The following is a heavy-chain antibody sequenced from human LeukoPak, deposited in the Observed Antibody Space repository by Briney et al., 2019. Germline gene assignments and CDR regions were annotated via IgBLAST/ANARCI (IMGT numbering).Heavy chain of an antibody. D-gene: IGHD1-26*01. V-gene: IGHV3-49*04. J-gene: IGHJ4*02. Sequence: GGSLRLSCAASGFTVSSNYMTWVRQAPGKGLEWVGFIRSKAYGGTTEYAASVKGRFTISRDDSKSIAYLQMSGLKTEDTALYYCTRASYAGSYYTYYFDYWGQGTLVAVSS. CDR1: GFTVSSNY. CDR2: IRSKAYGGTT. CDR3: TRASYAGSYYTYYFDY.